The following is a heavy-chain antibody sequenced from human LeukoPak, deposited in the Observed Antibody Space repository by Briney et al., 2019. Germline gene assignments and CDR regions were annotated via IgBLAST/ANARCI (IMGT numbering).Heavy chain of an antibody. CDR3: AKKYGVTVYGSGLNYFDY. V-gene: IGHV3-23*01. D-gene: IGHD6-19*01. CDR1: GFTFSSYA. J-gene: IGHJ4*02. CDR2: IGGSGSRT. Sequence: GGSLRLSCAASGFTFSSYAMSWVRQAPWKSLEWVSGIGGSGSRTYYADSVKGRFTISRDNSKNTLYLQMNSLRAEDTAIYYCAKKYGVTVYGSGLNYFDYWGQGTLVTVSS.